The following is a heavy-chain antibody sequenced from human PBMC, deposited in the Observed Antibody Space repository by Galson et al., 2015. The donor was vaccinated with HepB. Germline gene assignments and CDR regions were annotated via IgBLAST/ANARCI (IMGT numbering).Heavy chain of an antibody. D-gene: IGHD4-11*01. CDR1: GFTFSNFA. CDR2: ISGSGGFT. CDR3: AREDDYSDYAYDY. Sequence: SVRLSCAASGFTFSNFAMSWVRQAPGRGLEWVSAISGSGGFTKYADSVKGRFTISRDNSKDTLYLQMNSLRAEDTAVYYCAREDDYSDYAYDYWGQGTLVTVSS. J-gene: IGHJ4*02. V-gene: IGHV3-23*01.